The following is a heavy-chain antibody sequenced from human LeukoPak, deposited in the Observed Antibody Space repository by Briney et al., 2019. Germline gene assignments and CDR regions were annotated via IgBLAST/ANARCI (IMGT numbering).Heavy chain of an antibody. J-gene: IGHJ5*02. D-gene: IGHD1-26*01. CDR1: GGSISSSGYY. CDR3: ARHEYSGSYYGLSWFDP. V-gene: IGHV4-39*01. CDR2: IYYSGST. Sequence: SETLSLTCTVSGGSISSSGYYWGWIRQPPGKGLEWLASIYYSGSTYYNPSLKSRVTISVDTSKNQLSLKLSSLTAADTAVYYCARHEYSGSYYGLSWFDPWGQGTLVTVSS.